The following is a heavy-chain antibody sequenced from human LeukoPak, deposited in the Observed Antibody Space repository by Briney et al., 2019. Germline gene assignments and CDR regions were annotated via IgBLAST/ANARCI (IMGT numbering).Heavy chain of an antibody. CDR2: VFYSGST. CDR1: GGSFSTYY. D-gene: IGHD6-19*01. V-gene: IGHV4-59*01. J-gene: IGHJ6*02. CDR3: ARDPKSAVGYYYYGMEV. Sequence: SETLSLTCTVSGGSFSTYYWSWVRQPPGKGLEWIGYVFYSGSTNYNPSLKSRVTISVDTSKNQFSLKLSSMTAADTAVYFCARDPKSAVGYYYYGMEVWGQGTTVTVSS.